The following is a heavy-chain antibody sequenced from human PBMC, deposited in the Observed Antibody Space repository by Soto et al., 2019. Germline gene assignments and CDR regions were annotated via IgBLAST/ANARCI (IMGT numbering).Heavy chain of an antibody. V-gene: IGHV5-51*01. D-gene: IGHD5-18*01. CDR2: IYPGDSDT. CDR1: GYSFTSYW. CDR3: ARLYSAMGTGYYYYYGMDV. J-gene: IGHJ6*02. Sequence: PGESLKISCKGSGYSFTSYWIGWVRQMPGKGLEWMGIIYPGDSDTRYSPSFQGQVTISADKSISTAYLQWSSPKASDTAMYYCARLYSAMGTGYYYYYGMDVWGQGTTVTVSS.